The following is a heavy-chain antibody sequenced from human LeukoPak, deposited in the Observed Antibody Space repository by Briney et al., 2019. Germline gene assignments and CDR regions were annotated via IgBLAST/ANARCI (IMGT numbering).Heavy chain of an antibody. CDR3: AGEGPDYYDSSGDYPFHY. Sequence: SVKVSCKASGCTFSCYAISWVRQAPGQGLEWMGGIIPIFGTANNAQKFQGRVTITAAESTCTAYMELSCVRSEHTTGYYCAGEGPDYYDSSGDYPFHYWGQGTLVTVS. J-gene: IGHJ4*02. CDR2: IIPIFGTA. V-gene: IGHV1-69*01. D-gene: IGHD3-22*01. CDR1: GCTFSCYA.